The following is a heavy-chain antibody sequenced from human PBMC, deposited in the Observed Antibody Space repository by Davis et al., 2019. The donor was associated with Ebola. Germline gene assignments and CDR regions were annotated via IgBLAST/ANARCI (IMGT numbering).Heavy chain of an antibody. J-gene: IGHJ6*04. CDR2: ISYDGTNI. Sequence: PGGSLRLSCAASGFTFSYYAIHWVRQAPGKGLEWVAAISYDGTNIYYADSVKGRFTISRDNSKNTLHLQMNSLRAEDTAVYYCARDPPYGDYDYYYGMDVWGKGTTVTVSS. V-gene: IGHV3-30*04. CDR1: GFTFSYYA. CDR3: ARDPPYGDYDYYYGMDV. D-gene: IGHD4-17*01.